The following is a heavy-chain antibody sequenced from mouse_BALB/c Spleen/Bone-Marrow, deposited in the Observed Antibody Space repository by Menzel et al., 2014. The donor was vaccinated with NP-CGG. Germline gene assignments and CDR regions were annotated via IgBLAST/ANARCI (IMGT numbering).Heavy chain of an antibody. CDR2: IYPGSGST. D-gene: IGHD3-1*01. CDR1: GYNFTSYW. V-gene: IGHV1-55*01. J-gene: IGHJ3*01. CDR3: ARFSQLGLLAY. Sequence: VQLVESGAELVKPGTSVKLSCKASGYNFTSYWLNWVKLRPGQGLEWIGDIYPGSGSTNYNEKFKSKATLTVDTSSSTAYMQLSSLASEDSALYYCARFSQLGLLAYWGQGTLVTVSA.